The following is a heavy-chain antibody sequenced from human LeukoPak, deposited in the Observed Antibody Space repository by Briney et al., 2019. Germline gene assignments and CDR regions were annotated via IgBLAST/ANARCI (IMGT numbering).Heavy chain of an antibody. CDR2: INPNSGGT. V-gene: IGHV1-2*02. CDR1: GGTFSSYA. CDR3: ARDPSYYGSGYYFDY. Sequence: ASVKVSCKASGGTFSSYAISWVRQAPGQGLEWMGWINPNSGGTNYAQNFQGRVTMTRDTSISTAYMELSRLRSDDTAVYYCARDPSYYGSGYYFDYWGQGTLVTVSS. D-gene: IGHD3-10*01. J-gene: IGHJ4*02.